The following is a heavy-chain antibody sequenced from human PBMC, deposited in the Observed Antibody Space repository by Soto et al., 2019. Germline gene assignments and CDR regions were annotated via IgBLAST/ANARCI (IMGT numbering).Heavy chain of an antibody. D-gene: IGHD4-17*01. CDR2: MNPNSGNT. V-gene: IGHV1-8*01. CDR1: GYTFTSHD. J-gene: IGHJ4*02. CDR3: ARWDYGDYARFDY. Sequence: GPSVKDSCKASGYTFTSHDINWVRQATGQGLEWMGWMNPNSGNTGYAQKFQGRVTMTRNTSISTAYMELSSLRSEDTAVYYCARWDYGDYARFDYWGQGTLVTVSS.